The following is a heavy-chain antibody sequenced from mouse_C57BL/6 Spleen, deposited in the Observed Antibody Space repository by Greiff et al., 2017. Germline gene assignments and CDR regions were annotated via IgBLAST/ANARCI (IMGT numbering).Heavy chain of an antibody. CDR2: ISYSGST. V-gene: IGHV3-1*01. Sequence: EVKLQESGPGMVKPSQSLSLTCTVTGYSITSGYDWHWIRHFPGNKLEWMGYISYSGSTNYNPSFKSRISITHDTSKNHFFLKLNSVTTEDTATYYCAREGRGYFDYWGQGTTLTVSS. CDR1: GYSITSGYD. CDR3: AREGRGYFDY. J-gene: IGHJ2*01.